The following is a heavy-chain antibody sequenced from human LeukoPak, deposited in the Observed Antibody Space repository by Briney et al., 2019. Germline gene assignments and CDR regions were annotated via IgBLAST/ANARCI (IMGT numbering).Heavy chain of an antibody. CDR1: GYTFTGYY. CDR3: ARARVVPAAMSSGGSYSY. CDR2: INPNSGGT. D-gene: IGHD2-2*01. Sequence: GASVKVSCKASGYTFTGYYMHWVRQAPGQGLEWMGWINPNSGGTNYAQKFQGRVTMTRDTSISTAYMELSRLRSDDTAVYYCARARVVPAAMSSGGSYSYWGQGTLVTVSS. J-gene: IGHJ4*02. V-gene: IGHV1-2*02.